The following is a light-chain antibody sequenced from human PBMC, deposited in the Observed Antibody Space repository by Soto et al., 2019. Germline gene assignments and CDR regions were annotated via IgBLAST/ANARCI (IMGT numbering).Light chain of an antibody. Sequence: QLVLTQPPSVSGAPGQRVTISCTGSSSNIGAGYDVHWYQQLPGTAPKLLIYGSSSRPSGVPDRFSGSKSGTSASLAITGLQAEDEADYYCQSYDSSLRGVFGGGTKVTVL. CDR2: GSS. CDR1: SSNIGAGYD. J-gene: IGLJ2*01. V-gene: IGLV1-40*01. CDR3: QSYDSSLRGV.